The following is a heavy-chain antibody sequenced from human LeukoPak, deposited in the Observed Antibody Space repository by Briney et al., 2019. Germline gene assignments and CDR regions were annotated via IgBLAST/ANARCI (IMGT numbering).Heavy chain of an antibody. Sequence: GGSLRLSCAASGFTFSSYAMSWVRQAPGKGLEWVSAISGSGGSTYYADSVKGRFTISGDNSKNTLYLQMNSLRAEDTAVYYCAKDDIVVVPAASYFDYWGQGTLVTVSS. CDR1: GFTFSSYA. CDR2: ISGSGGST. D-gene: IGHD2-2*01. CDR3: AKDDIVVVPAASYFDY. J-gene: IGHJ4*02. V-gene: IGHV3-23*01.